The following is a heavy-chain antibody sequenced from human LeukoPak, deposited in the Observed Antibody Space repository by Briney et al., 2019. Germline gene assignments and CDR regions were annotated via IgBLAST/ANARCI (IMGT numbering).Heavy chain of an antibody. J-gene: IGHJ4*02. V-gene: IGHV3-30*18. CDR1: GCTFITYG. Sequence: GGSLRLSCAASGCTFITYGMHWVRQAPGKGLEWVAVISYDAYNTYYADSVKGRFTISRDNSKNTLYLQMNSLRAEDTALYYCAKGRTGYIPDFWGQGTLVTVAS. CDR2: ISYDAYNT. CDR3: AKGRTGYIPDF. D-gene: IGHD6-13*01.